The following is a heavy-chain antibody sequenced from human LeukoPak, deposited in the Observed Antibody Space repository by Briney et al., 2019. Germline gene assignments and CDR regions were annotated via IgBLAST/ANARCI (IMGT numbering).Heavy chain of an antibody. J-gene: IGHJ4*02. V-gene: IGHV4-4*07. Sequence: SETLSLTCTVSGGSISSNYWSWIRQPAGKGLEWIGRIYTSGSTNYNPSLKSRVTMSVDTSKNQFSLKLSSVTAADTAVYYCASSSALYGDPAILDYWGQGTLVSVSS. D-gene: IGHD4-17*01. CDR3: ASSSALYGDPAILDY. CDR1: GGSISSNY. CDR2: IYTSGST.